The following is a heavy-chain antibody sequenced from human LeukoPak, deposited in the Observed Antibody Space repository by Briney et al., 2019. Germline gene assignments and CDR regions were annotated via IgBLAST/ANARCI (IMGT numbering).Heavy chain of an antibody. CDR3: AREDCSGGSCYSYYYYGMDV. J-gene: IGHJ6*02. CDR2: IYTSGST. CDR1: GGSISSGSYY. D-gene: IGHD2-15*01. V-gene: IGHV4-61*02. Sequence: SQTLSLTCTVSGGSISSGSYYWSWLRQPAGKGLEWIGRIYTSGSTNYNPSLKSRVTISVDTSKNQFSLKLSSVTAADTAVYYCAREDCSGGSCYSYYYYGMDVWGQGTTVTVSS.